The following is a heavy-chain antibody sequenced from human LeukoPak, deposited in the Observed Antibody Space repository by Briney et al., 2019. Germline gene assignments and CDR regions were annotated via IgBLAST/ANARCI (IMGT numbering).Heavy chain of an antibody. D-gene: IGHD2-2*01. V-gene: IGHV3-7*01. CDR2: IKQDGSEK. CDR1: GFTFSSYW. Sequence: PGGSLRLSCAASGFTFSSYWMSWVRQAPGKGLEWVANIKQDGSEKYYVDSVKGRFTISRDNAKNSLYLQMNSLRAEDTAVYYCAREYQLLPTYYYYMDVWGKGTTVTVSS. CDR3: AREYQLLPTYYYYMDV. J-gene: IGHJ6*03.